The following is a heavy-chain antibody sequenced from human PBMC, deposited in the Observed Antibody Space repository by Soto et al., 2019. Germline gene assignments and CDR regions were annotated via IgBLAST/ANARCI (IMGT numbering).Heavy chain of an antibody. V-gene: IGHV1-18*04. CDR2: ISAYNGNT. CDR3: ARDQPNGYSNGYGMDV. Sequence: ASVKVSCKASGYTFTSYGISWVRQAPGQGLEWMGWISAYNGNTNYAQKLQGRVTMTTDTSTSTAYMELRSLRSDDTAVYYCARDQPNGYSNGYGMDVWGQGTTVTVSS. CDR1: GYTFTSYG. J-gene: IGHJ6*02. D-gene: IGHD5-18*01.